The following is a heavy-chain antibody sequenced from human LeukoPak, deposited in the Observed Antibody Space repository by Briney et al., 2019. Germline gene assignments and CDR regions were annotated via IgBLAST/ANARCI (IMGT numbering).Heavy chain of an antibody. CDR1: GYTLTELS. J-gene: IGHJ4*02. V-gene: IGHV1-24*01. D-gene: IGHD1/OR15-1a*01. Sequence: ASVKVSCKVSGYTLTELSMHWVRQAPGKGLVWMGGFDPEDGETIYAQKFQGRVTMTEDTSTDTAYMELSSLRSEDTAVYYCATPETPMNKYYFDYWGQGTLVTVSS. CDR2: FDPEDGET. CDR3: ATPETPMNKYYFDY.